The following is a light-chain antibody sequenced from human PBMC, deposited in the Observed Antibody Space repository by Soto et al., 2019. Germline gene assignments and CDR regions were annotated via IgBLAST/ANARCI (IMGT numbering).Light chain of an antibody. Sequence: QSALAQPASVSGSPGQSITISCTGTSSDIGHYDYVSWYQQHPGKAPKLMIYHVTYRPSGVSNRYSGSKSGNSASLTISGLQADDEAYYYCCSLTTSHTYVFGSGTKVT. CDR1: SSDIGHYDY. CDR2: HVT. CDR3: CSLTTSHTYV. V-gene: IGLV2-14*03. J-gene: IGLJ1*01.